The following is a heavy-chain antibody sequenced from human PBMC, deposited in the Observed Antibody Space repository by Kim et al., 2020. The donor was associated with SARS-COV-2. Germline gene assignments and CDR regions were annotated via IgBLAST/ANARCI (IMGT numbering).Heavy chain of an antibody. CDR2: INHSGST. V-gene: IGHV4-34*01. D-gene: IGHD3-16*01. CDR1: GGSFSGYY. Sequence: SETLSLTCAVYGGSFSGYYWSWIRQPPGKGLEWIGEINHSGSTNYNPSLKSRVTISVDTSKNQFSLKLSSVTAADTAVYYCARGGGRGMDVWGQGTTVTVSS. CDR3: ARGGGRGMDV. J-gene: IGHJ6*02.